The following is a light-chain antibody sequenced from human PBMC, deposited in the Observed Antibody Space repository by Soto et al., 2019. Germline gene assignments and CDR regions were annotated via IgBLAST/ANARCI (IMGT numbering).Light chain of an antibody. J-gene: IGKJ1*01. CDR1: QSLLHSNGYNY. CDR3: MQALQNPST. CDR2: LGS. Sequence: DIVMTQSPLSLPVTPGEPASISCRSSQSLLHSNGYNYLHWYLQKPGQSPQLLIYLGSNRASGVPDRFSGSGSGTDFTLKISRVEAEDVGVYYCMQALQNPSTFGQWTKVEIK. V-gene: IGKV2-28*01.